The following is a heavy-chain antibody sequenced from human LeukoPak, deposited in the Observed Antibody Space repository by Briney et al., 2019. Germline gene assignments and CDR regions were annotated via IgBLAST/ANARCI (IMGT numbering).Heavy chain of an antibody. CDR2: ISGSGGST. Sequence: GGSLRLSCVVSGFTFKTYSMTWVRQAPGKGLEWVSVISGSGGSTYYGDSVKGRFTISRDNSKNTLYLQMNSLRVEDTAVYFCVAFIAGAPTWGQGTLVTVSS. CDR1: GFTFKTYS. V-gene: IGHV3-23*01. D-gene: IGHD6-13*01. J-gene: IGHJ5*02. CDR3: VAFIAGAPT.